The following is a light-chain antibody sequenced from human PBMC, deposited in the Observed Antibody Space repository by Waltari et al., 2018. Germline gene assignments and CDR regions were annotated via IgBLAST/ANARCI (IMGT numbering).Light chain of an antibody. CDR1: QSLVHSDGNTH. CDR3: MQGTHWPYT. CDR2: RVS. J-gene: IGKJ2*01. Sequence: DVVMTQSPLSLPVTLGQQASISCKSRQSLVHSDGNTHLNWFHQRPGQSPRRLIYRVSNRDPGVPDRFSGGGSGTDFTLKISRVEAEDVGVYYCMQGTHWPYTFGQGTRLDIK. V-gene: IGKV2-30*02.